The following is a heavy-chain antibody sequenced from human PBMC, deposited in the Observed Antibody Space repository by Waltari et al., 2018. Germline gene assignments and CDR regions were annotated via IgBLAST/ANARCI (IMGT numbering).Heavy chain of an antibody. CDR2: IYYSGST. Sequence: QVQLQESGPGLVKPSETLSLTCTVSGGSISSYYWRWLRQPPGKGLEWIGYIYYSGSTNYNPSLKSRVTISVDTSKNQFSLKLSSVTAADTAVYYWARVPARDFVAFDYWGQGTLVTVSS. CDR1: GGSISSYY. D-gene: IGHD6-6*01. J-gene: IGHJ4*02. V-gene: IGHV4-59*13. CDR3: ARVPARDFVAFDY.